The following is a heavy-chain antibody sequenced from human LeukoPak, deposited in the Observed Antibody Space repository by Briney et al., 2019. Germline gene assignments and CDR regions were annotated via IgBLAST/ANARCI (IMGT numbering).Heavy chain of an antibody. D-gene: IGHD2-2*01. V-gene: IGHV5-10-1*01. CDR2: IDPSDSYT. CDR1: GYSFTSYW. CDR3: ARHRIGYCSSTSCYVTDY. Sequence: GASLKISCKGSGYSFTSYWISWVRQMPGKGLEWMGRIDPSDSYTNYSPSFQGHVTISADKSISTAYLQWSSLKASDTAMYYCARHRIGYCSSTSCYVTDYWGQGTLVTVSS. J-gene: IGHJ4*02.